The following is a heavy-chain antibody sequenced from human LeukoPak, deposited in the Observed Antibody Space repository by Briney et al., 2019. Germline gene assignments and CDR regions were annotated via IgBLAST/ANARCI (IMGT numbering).Heavy chain of an antibody. CDR2: TWYDGTNR. CDR3: ARDQDRAFDI. Sequence: PGGSLRLSCTTSGFTFSTYGMHWVRQAPGKGLEWVAVTWYDGTNRYYADSVKGRFTISRDNSKNTLYLQMNSMRAEDTAVYYCARDQDRAFDIWGQGTMVTVSS. V-gene: IGHV3-33*01. CDR1: GFTFSTYG. J-gene: IGHJ3*02.